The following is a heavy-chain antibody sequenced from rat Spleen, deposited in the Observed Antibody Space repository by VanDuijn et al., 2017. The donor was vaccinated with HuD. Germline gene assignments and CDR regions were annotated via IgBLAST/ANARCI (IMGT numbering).Heavy chain of an antibody. CDR3: ARHADYSTYILDG. J-gene: IGHJ2*01. CDR1: GFTFSNYG. CDR2: ITNSGGST. D-gene: IGHD1-2*01. V-gene: IGHV5S13*01. Sequence: EVQLVESGGGLVQPGRSLKLSCAASGFTFSNYGMAWVRQAPTKGLEWVASITNSGGSTYYRDSVKGRFTISRDNAKSTLYLQMDSLRSEDTATYYCARHADYSTYILDGWGQGVMVTVSS.